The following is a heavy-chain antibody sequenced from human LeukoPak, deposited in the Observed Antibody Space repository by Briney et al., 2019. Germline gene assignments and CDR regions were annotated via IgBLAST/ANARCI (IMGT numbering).Heavy chain of an antibody. CDR1: GFTFSSYA. Sequence: PGRSLRLSCAASGFTFSSYAMHWVRQAPGKGLEWVAVISYDGSNKYYADSVKGRFTISRDNSKNTLYLQMNSLRAEDTAVYYCARSLRGMYYDFWSGVCWGQGTLVTVSS. D-gene: IGHD3-3*01. V-gene: IGHV3-30-3*01. CDR2: ISYDGSNK. J-gene: IGHJ4*02. CDR3: ARSLRGMYYDFWSGVC.